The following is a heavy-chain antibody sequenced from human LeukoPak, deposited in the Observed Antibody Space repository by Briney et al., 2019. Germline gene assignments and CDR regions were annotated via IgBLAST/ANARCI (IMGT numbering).Heavy chain of an antibody. CDR2: IYHSGST. CDR3: ARQFTDYDFWSGFWGVYYFDY. CDR1: GYSISTGYY. J-gene: IGHJ4*02. Sequence: SETLSLTCAVSGYSISTGYYWGWIPQPPGKGLEWIGSIYHSGSTYYNPSLKSRVTISVDTSKNQFSLKLSSVTAADTAVYYCARQFTDYDFWSGFWGVYYFDYWGQGTLVTVSS. V-gene: IGHV4-38-2*01. D-gene: IGHD3-3*01.